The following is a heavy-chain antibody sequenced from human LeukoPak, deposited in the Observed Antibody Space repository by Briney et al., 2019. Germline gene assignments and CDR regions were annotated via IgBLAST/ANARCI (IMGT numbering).Heavy chain of an antibody. Sequence: SVKVSCKASGGTFSSYAISWVRQAPGQGLEWMGRIIPILGIANYAQKFQGRVTITADKSTSTAYMELSSLRSEDTAVYYCARDPPPGIVGAINAFDVWGQGTMVTVSS. V-gene: IGHV1-69*04. D-gene: IGHD1-26*01. J-gene: IGHJ3*01. CDR1: GGTFSSYA. CDR3: ARDPPPGIVGAINAFDV. CDR2: IIPILGIA.